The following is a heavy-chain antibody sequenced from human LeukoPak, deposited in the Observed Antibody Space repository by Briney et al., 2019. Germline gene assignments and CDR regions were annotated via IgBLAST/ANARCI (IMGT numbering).Heavy chain of an antibody. CDR1: GGSISSYY. J-gene: IGHJ4*02. CDR2: IYYSGST. V-gene: IGHV4-59*01. Sequence: SETLSLTCTVSGGSISSYYWSWIRQPPGKGLEWIGYIYYSGSTNYNPSLKSRVTISVDTSKNQFSLNLISVTAADTAVYYCARVHYYGSGSLDYWGQGTLVTVSS. D-gene: IGHD3-10*01. CDR3: ARVHYYGSGSLDY.